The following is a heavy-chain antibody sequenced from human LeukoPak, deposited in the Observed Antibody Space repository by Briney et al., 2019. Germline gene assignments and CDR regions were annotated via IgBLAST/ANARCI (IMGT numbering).Heavy chain of an antibody. CDR2: INPNSGGT. D-gene: IGHD5-24*01. V-gene: IGHV1-2*02. CDR3: ARDSRNPRDGYTLSFDY. J-gene: IGHJ4*02. Sequence: ASVKVSCKASGYTFTGYYMHWGRQAPGQGLEWMGWINPNSGGTNYAQKFQGRVTMNRDTAISTAYMELSRLRSDDTDVYYCARDSRNPRDGYTLSFDYWGQGTLVTVSS. CDR1: GYTFTGYY.